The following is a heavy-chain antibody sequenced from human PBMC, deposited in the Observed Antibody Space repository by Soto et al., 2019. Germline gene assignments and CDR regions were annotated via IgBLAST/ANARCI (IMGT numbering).Heavy chain of an antibody. V-gene: IGHV3-21*01. CDR1: GFTFSSYS. D-gene: IGHD6-13*01. J-gene: IGHJ4*02. Sequence: EVQLVESGGGLVKPGGSLRLSCAASGFTFSSYSMNWVCQAPGKGLEWVSSISSSSSYIYYADSVKGRFTISRDNAKNSLYLQMNSLRAEDTAVYYCARAAPTPYSSSWFAINYWGQGTLVTVSS. CDR2: ISSSSSYI. CDR3: ARAAPTPYSSSWFAINY.